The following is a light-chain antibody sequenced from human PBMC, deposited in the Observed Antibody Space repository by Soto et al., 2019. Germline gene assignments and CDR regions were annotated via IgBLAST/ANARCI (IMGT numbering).Light chain of an antibody. CDR2: DVS. Sequence: QSALTQPASVSGSPGQSITISCTGTSSDVGGYNYVSWYQQHPGKAPKLMIYDVSNRPSGVSNRFSGSKSGNTASLTISGFQAEDEADYYCSSYTSSSTGVFGTGTKLTVL. J-gene: IGLJ1*01. V-gene: IGLV2-14*01. CDR1: SSDVGGYNY. CDR3: SSYTSSSTGV.